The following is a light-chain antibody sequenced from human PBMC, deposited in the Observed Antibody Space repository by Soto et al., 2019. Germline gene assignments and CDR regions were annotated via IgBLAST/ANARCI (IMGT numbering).Light chain of an antibody. J-gene: IGLJ2*01. CDR3: SSYTSSSTPHVV. V-gene: IGLV2-14*01. CDR1: SSDVGGYNY. Sequence: QSALTQPASVSGSPGQSITISCTGTSSDVGGYNYVSWYQQHPGKAPKLMIYEVSNRPSGVSNRFSGSKSGNTASLTISGLQSEDEADYYCSSYTSSSTPHVVFGGGTKVTVL. CDR2: EVS.